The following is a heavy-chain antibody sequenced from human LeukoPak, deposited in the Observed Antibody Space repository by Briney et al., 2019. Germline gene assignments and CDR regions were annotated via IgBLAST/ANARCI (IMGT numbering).Heavy chain of an antibody. CDR3: ARVVPAAMGKAFDI. J-gene: IGHJ3*02. V-gene: IGHV4-4*02. D-gene: IGHD2-2*01. Sequence: SETLSLTCAVSGGSISSSNWWSWVRQPPGKGLEWIGEIYHSGSTNYNPSLKSRVTISVDTSKNQFSLKLSSVTAADTAVYYCARVVPAAMGKAFDIWGQGTMVTVSS. CDR2: IYHSGST. CDR1: GGSISSSNW.